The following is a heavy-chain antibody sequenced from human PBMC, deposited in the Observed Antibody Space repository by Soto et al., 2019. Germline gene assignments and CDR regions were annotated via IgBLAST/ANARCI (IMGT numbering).Heavy chain of an antibody. CDR2: INPSGGST. Sequence: GPSVKVSCKASGYTFTSYYMHWVRQAPGQGLEWMGIINPSGGSTSYAQKFQGRVTMTRDTSTSTVYMELSSLRSEDTAVYYCARDLTNMVRGPDSYYYYGMDVWGQGTTVTV. D-gene: IGHD3-10*01. V-gene: IGHV1-46*01. J-gene: IGHJ6*02. CDR3: ARDLTNMVRGPDSYYYYGMDV. CDR1: GYTFTSYY.